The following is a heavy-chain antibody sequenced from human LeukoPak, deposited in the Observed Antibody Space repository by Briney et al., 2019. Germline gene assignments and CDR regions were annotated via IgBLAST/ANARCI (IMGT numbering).Heavy chain of an antibody. CDR1: GGSISSGDYY. CDR2: IYYSGST. V-gene: IGHV4-30-4*08. Sequence: SQTLSLTCTVSGGSISSGDYYWSWIRQPPGKGLEWIGYIYYSGSTYYNPSLKSRVTISVDTSKNQFSLKLSSVTAADTAVYYCARARGYSYGPSAFDIWGQGTMVTVSS. CDR3: ARARGYSYGPSAFDI. D-gene: IGHD5-18*01. J-gene: IGHJ3*02.